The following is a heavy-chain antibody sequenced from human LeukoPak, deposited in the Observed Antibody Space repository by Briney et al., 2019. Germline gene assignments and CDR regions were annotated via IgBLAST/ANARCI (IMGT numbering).Heavy chain of an antibody. V-gene: IGHV3-53*01. CDR2: IYSGGST. CDR1: GFTVSSNY. CDR3: ARVGLFSSRDGMDV. J-gene: IGHJ6*02. Sequence: PGGSLRLSCAASGFTVSSNYMSRVRQAPGKGLEWVSVIYSGGSTYYADSVKGRFTISRDNSKNTLYLQMNSLRAEDTAVYYCARVGLFSSRDGMDVWGQGTTVTVSS. D-gene: IGHD6-13*01.